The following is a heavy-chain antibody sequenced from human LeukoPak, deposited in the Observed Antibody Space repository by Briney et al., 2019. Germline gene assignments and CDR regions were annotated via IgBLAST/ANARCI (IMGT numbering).Heavy chain of an antibody. V-gene: IGHV3-48*02. CDR3: ASPDHVVVPAFDGDYYYGMDV. CDR2: ISSSSSTI. Sequence: PGGSLRLSCAASGFTFSSYSMNWVRQAPGKGLEWVSYISSSSSTIYYADSVKGRFTISRDNAKNSLYLQMNSLRDEDTAVYYCASPDHVVVPAFDGDYYYGMDVWGQGTTVTVSS. J-gene: IGHJ6*02. CDR1: GFTFSSYS. D-gene: IGHD2-2*01.